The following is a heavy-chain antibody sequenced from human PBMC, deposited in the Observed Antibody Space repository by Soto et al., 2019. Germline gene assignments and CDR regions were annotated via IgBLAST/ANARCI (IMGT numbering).Heavy chain of an antibody. Sequence: PSETLSLTCTVSGGSISSSSYYWGWIRQPPGKGLEWIESIYYSGSTYYNPSLKSRVTISVDTSKNQFSLKLSSVTAADTAVYYCARQEGTITIFGVALFEDVWGKGTTVTVSS. V-gene: IGHV4-39*01. D-gene: IGHD3-3*01. CDR3: ARQEGTITIFGVALFEDV. CDR2: IYYSGST. J-gene: IGHJ6*04. CDR1: GGSISSSSYY.